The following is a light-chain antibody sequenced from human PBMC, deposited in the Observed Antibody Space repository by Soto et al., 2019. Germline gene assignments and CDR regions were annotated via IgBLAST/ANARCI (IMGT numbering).Light chain of an antibody. J-gene: IGLJ2*01. CDR3: SSYSSPATYIL. Sequence: QSALTQPASVSGSPGQSITISCTGSNSDIGTYNYVSWYQQHPGKDPQLIIYEVTNRPSEVSDRFSGSKSGNTASLTISGLQSEDEAFYHCSSYSSPATYILFGGGTQLTVL. CDR1: NSDIGTYNY. V-gene: IGLV2-14*01. CDR2: EVT.